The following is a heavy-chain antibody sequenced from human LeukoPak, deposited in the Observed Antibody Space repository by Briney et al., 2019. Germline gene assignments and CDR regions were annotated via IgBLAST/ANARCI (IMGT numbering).Heavy chain of an antibody. J-gene: IGHJ3*02. D-gene: IGHD6-13*01. CDR3: ANQNSSSWYWAPPGAFDI. V-gene: IGHV3-23*01. CDR1: GFTFSSYA. CDR2: ISGSGGST. Sequence: GGSLRLSCAASGFTFSSYAMSRVRQAPGKGLEWVSAISGSGGSTYYADSVKGRFTISRDNSKNTLYLQMNSLRAEDTAVYYCANQNSSSWYWAPPGAFDIWGQGTMVTVSS.